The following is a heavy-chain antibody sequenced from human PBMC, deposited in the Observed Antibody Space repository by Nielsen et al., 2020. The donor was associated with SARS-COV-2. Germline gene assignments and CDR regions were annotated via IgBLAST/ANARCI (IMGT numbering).Heavy chain of an antibody. CDR3: AKDVWSGAHQIGPDY. V-gene: IGHV3-74*01. D-gene: IGHD3-3*01. CDR2: INPDGTRV. J-gene: IGHJ4*02. CDR1: GFTFSAYW. Sequence: GGSLRLSCAASGFTFSAYWVHWVRQVPGKGLVWVSRINPDGTRVAYADSVKGRFTISRDNSKNTVYLQMNSLRPEDTAVYHCAKDVWSGAHQIGPDYWGQGTLVTVSS.